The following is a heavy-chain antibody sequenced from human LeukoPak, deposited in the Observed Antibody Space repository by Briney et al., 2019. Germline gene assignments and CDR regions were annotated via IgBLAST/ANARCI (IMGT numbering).Heavy chain of an antibody. D-gene: IGHD6-6*01. CDR2: IWYDGSNS. Sequence: GKSLRLSCAASGFTFRSHGMHWVRQAPGKGLQWVGVIWYDGSNSYYADSVKGRFTISRDNSKNTLYLQMNSLRAEDTAVYYCAKPREQLVRKIYFDYWGQGTLVTVSS. CDR1: GFTFRSHG. V-gene: IGHV3-33*06. CDR3: AKPREQLVRKIYFDY. J-gene: IGHJ4*02.